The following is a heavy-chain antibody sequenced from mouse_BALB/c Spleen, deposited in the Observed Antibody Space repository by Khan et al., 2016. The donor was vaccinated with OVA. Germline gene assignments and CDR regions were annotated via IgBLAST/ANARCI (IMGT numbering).Heavy chain of an antibody. V-gene: IGHV1-9*01. CDR2: ILPGSGRT. J-gene: IGHJ3*01. CDR3: ARGNYYGSSSWFAY. Sequence: QVQLQQSGAELMKPGASVKISCKATGYTFSSYWIKWVKQRPGHGLEWIGEILPGSGRTYYNEKFKGKATFTADTSSNTAYIQLSSLTSEDSAVYYCARGNYYGSSSWFAYWSQGTLVTVSA. CDR1: GYTFSSYW. D-gene: IGHD1-1*01.